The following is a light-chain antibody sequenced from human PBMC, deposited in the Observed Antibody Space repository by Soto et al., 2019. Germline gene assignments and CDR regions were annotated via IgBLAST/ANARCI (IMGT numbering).Light chain of an antibody. Sequence: DIVFRQSPCTLSLSIGDRASLSCRASQSVSSNLAWYQQKPGQAPRLLIYGASRRATGIPDRFSGSGSGTDFTLTISRLEPEDFAVYYCQHYVSSPWAFGQGTKVDIK. V-gene: IGKV3-20*01. CDR2: GAS. J-gene: IGKJ1*01. CDR3: QHYVSSPWA. CDR1: QSVSSN.